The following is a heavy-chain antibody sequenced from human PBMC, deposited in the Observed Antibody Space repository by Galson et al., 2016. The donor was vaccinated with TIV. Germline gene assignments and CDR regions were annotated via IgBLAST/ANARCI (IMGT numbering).Heavy chain of an antibody. V-gene: IGHV2-5*02. CDR3: VHLPNMFYYGMDV. Sequence: PALVKPTQTLTLTCTFSGFSLITNGVGVGWVRQPPGKALEWLAHIYWDDDERYIPSLKSRLTITKDTSKNQVVLRMTNMDPMDTATYYCVHLPNMFYYGMDVWGQGTTVTVSS. J-gene: IGHJ6*02. D-gene: IGHD3-10*02. CDR1: GFSLITNGVG. CDR2: IYWDDDE.